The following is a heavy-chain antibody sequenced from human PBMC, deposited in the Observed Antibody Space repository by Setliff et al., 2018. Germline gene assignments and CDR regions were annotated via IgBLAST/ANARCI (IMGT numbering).Heavy chain of an antibody. J-gene: IGHJ4*02. Sequence: HPGGSLRLSCAASGFTFINYWMSWVRQAPGTGLEWLANIKQDGSEKFYVDSVKGRFTISRDNAKNSLYLQMNNLRAEDTAVCYCVRDSPYCVNGVCRGYWGQGTQVTVSS. V-gene: IGHV3-7*03. CDR1: GFTFINYW. D-gene: IGHD2-21*01. CDR2: IKQDGSEK. CDR3: VRDSPYCVNGVCRGY.